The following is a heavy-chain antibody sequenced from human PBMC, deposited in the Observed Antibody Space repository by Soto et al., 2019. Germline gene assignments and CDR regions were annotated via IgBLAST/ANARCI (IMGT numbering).Heavy chain of an antibody. D-gene: IGHD2-2*01. J-gene: IGHJ4*02. CDR2: IYYSGST. V-gene: IGHV4-61*01. CDR1: GGSGSRGSYH. Sequence: SETLSLSCTVSGGSGSRGSYHWSWIRQPPGKGLEWIGYIYYSGSTNYNPSLKSRVTISVDTSKNQFSLKLSSVTAADTAVYYCARLRRDIVVVAAIYMDHSGQGTLVTVS. CDR3: ARLRRDIVVVAAIYMDH.